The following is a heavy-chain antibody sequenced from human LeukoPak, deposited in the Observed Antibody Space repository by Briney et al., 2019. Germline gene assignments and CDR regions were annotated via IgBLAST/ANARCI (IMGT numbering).Heavy chain of an antibody. CDR2: INPSGGST. Sequence: ASVKVSCKASGYTFTSYYMHWVRQAPGQGLEWMGIINPSGGSTSYAQKFQGRVTMTRDTSTSTVYMELSSLRSEDTAVYYCARAVHYYDSSGSTLNFDYWDQGTLVTVSS. V-gene: IGHV1-46*01. CDR3: ARAVHYYDSSGSTLNFDY. CDR1: GYTFTSYY. D-gene: IGHD3-22*01. J-gene: IGHJ4*02.